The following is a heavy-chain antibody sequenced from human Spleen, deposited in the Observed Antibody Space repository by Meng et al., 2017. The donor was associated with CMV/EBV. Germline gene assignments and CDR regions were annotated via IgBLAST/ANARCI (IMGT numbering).Heavy chain of an antibody. V-gene: IGHV3-7*01. D-gene: IGHD2-21*01. Sequence: GESLKISCAASGFGFSIYWMNWVRQAPGKGLEWVANINQDGSEKYYVDSVKGRFTISRDNAKNSLFLQMHSLRAEDTAMYYCARGITALVVGVTQASTFDYWGQGTLVTVSS. CDR1: GFGFSIYW. CDR2: INQDGSEK. J-gene: IGHJ4*02. CDR3: ARGITALVVGVTQASTFDY.